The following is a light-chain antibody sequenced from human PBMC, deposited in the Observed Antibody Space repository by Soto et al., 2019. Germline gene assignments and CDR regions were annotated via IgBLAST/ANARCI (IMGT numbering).Light chain of an antibody. Sequence: EIVLTQSPGTLSLSPGERATLSCRASQSVSSSYLAWYQQKPGQAPRLLIYGASSRATDIPGRFTGSGFGTDFTLTISSLEPQDFAVYYCQQRSIWITFGQGTRLEIK. V-gene: IGKV3D-20*02. CDR3: QQRSIWIT. J-gene: IGKJ5*01. CDR2: GAS. CDR1: QSVSSSY.